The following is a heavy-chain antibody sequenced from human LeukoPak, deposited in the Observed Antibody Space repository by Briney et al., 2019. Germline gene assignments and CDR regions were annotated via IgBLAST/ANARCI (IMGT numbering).Heavy chain of an antibody. Sequence: GGSLRLSCAASGFTFSSHWMHWVRQAPGKGLVWVSRINSDGSSTSYADSVKGRFTISRDNAKNTLYLQMNSLGAEDTAVYYCARDSPYSDYLIGGAFNIWGQGTMVTVSS. V-gene: IGHV3-74*01. J-gene: IGHJ3*02. CDR2: INSDGSST. D-gene: IGHD4-11*01. CDR1: GFTFSSHW. CDR3: ARDSPYSDYLIGGAFNI.